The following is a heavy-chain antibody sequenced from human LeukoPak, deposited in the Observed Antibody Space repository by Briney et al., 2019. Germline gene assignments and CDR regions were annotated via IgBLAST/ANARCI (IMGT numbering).Heavy chain of an antibody. J-gene: IGHJ4*02. Sequence: PSETLSLTCTVSGGSISSYYWSWVRQPAGKGLEWIGRIYTSGSTNFNPSLRSRVTISVDTSKNQLSLKLSSVTAADTAVYYCAKDGAPYSTGWYYWGQGTLVTVSS. CDR2: IYTSGST. D-gene: IGHD6-19*01. CDR3: AKDGAPYSTGWYY. CDR1: GGSISSYY. V-gene: IGHV4-4*07.